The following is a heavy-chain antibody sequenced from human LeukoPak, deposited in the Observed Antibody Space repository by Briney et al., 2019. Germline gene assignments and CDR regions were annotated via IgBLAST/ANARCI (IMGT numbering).Heavy chain of an antibody. CDR3: ARDPGATPYFDY. CDR1: GYTFTSYY. V-gene: IGHV1-46*01. CDR2: INPSGGNT. D-gene: IGHD1-26*01. Sequence: ASVKVSCKASGYTFTSYYMHWVRXAPGQXLEWMGVINPSGGNTDYAQKFQGRVTMTRDTSTSTVYMELSSLRSEDTAVYYCARDPGATPYFDYWGQGTLVTVSS. J-gene: IGHJ4*02.